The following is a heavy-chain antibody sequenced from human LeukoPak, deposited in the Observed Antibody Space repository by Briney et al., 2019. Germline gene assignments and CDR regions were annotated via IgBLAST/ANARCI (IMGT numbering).Heavy chain of an antibody. D-gene: IGHD2-15*01. J-gene: IGHJ4*02. CDR2: ISDSGGDT. CDR3: AKGGQGSRYSALDF. CDR1: GFTFSSYA. V-gene: IGHV3-23*01. Sequence: PGGSLRLSCTASGFTFSSYAMSWVRQAPGKGLDWVSVISDSGGDTFYADSVKGRFTISRDNSKNTLYLQMNSLRAEDTAVYYCAKGGQGSRYSALDFWGQGTLVTVSS.